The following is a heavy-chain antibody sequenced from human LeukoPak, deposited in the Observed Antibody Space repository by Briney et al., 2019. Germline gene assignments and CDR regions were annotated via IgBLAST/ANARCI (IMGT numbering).Heavy chain of an antibody. CDR1: GFTFSSYD. D-gene: IGHD3-22*01. CDR2: IGTAGDT. CDR3: ARAKYYYDSSGYIGLYYFDY. J-gene: IGHJ4*02. Sequence: GGSLRLSCAASGFTFSSYDMHWVRQATGKGLEWVSAIGTAGDTYYPGSVKGRFTISRENAKNSLYLQMNSLRAGDTAVYYCARAKYYYDSSGYIGLYYFDYWGQGTLVTVSS. V-gene: IGHV3-13*01.